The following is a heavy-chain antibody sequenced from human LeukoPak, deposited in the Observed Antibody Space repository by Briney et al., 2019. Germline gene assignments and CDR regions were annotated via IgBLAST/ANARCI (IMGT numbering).Heavy chain of an antibody. D-gene: IGHD3-10*01. CDR3: ARYYGSGKADY. Sequence: VSXKASGDTFTSYGIXXVRQAPGQGXEWMGWISAYNGNTNYAQKLQGRVTMTTDTSTSTAYMELRSLRSDDTAVYYCARYYGSGKADYWGQGTLVTVSS. CDR2: ISAYNGNT. J-gene: IGHJ4*02. CDR1: GDTFTSYG. V-gene: IGHV1-18*01.